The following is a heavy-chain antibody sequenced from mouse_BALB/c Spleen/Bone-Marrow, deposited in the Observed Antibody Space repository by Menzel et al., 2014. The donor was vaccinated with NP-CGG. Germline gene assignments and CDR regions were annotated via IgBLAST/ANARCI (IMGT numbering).Heavy chain of an antibody. V-gene: IGHV1-82*01. CDR1: GYAFSSSW. D-gene: IGHD2-3*01. Sequence: QVQLKHSGPELVKPGASVKISCKASGYAFSSSWMNWVKQRPGQGLEWIGRIYPGDGDTKYNGKFKGKATLTADKSPSTAYMQLSSLTSVDSAVYFCARSDGYRDMDYWGQGTSVTVSS. CDR2: IYPGDGDT. CDR3: ARSDGYRDMDY. J-gene: IGHJ4*01.